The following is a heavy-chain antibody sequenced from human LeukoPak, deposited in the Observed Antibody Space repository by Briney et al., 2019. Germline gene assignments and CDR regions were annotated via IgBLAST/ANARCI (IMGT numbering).Heavy chain of an antibody. CDR3: ARGRSSWLYYYGMDV. D-gene: IGHD6-13*01. J-gene: IGHJ6*02. CDR2: IYYSGST. V-gene: IGHV4-31*03. CDR1: GGSISSGGYY. Sequence: SQTLSLTCTVSGGSISSGGYYWSWIRQHPGKGLEWIGYIYYSGSTYYNPSLKSRVTISVDTSKNQFSLKLSSVTAADTAVYYCARGRSSWLYYYGMDVWGQGTTVTVSS.